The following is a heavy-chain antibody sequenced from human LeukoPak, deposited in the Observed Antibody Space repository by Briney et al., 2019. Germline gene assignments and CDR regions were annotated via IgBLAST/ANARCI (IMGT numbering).Heavy chain of an antibody. CDR2: ISAYNGNT. Sequence: ASVKVSCKASGNTFTTYDFNWVRQAPGQGLEWMGWISAYNGNTNYAQKLQGRVTMTTDTSTSTAYMELRSLRSDDTAVYYCARDRIAVAGLHYWGQGTLVTVSS. CDR1: GNTFTTYD. V-gene: IGHV1-18*01. J-gene: IGHJ4*02. D-gene: IGHD6-19*01. CDR3: ARDRIAVAGLHY.